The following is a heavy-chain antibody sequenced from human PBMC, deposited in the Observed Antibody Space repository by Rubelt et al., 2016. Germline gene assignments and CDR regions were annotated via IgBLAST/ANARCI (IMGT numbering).Heavy chain of an antibody. CDR3: ARTYRYYSDY. J-gene: IGHJ4*02. Sequence: QVQLQESGPGLVKPSETLSLTCTVSGGSISSYYWSWIRQPPGKGLEWIGYVYYSGSTNYNPSLKSRVTISVDTSKNQFSLKWYSVTAADTAVYYCARTYRYYSDYWGQGTLVTVSS. D-gene: IGHD1-26*01. CDR2: VYYSGST. V-gene: IGHV4-59*12. CDR1: GGSISSYY.